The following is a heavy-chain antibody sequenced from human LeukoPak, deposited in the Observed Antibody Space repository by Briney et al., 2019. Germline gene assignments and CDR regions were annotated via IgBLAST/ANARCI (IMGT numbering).Heavy chain of an antibody. D-gene: IGHD6-19*01. CDR1: GGTFSSYA. J-gene: IGHJ6*02. CDR3: ARGHPKTVAGTNYFYYYYGMDV. Sequence: GASVKVSCKASGGTFSSYAISWVRQAPGQGLEWMGGIIPIFGTANYAQKFQGRVTITADESTSTAYMELSSLRSEDTAVYYCARGHPKTVAGTNYFYYYYGMDVWGQGTTVTVSS. V-gene: IGHV1-69*13. CDR2: IIPIFGTA.